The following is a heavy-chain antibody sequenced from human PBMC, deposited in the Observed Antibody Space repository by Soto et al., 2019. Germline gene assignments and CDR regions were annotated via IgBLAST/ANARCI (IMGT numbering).Heavy chain of an antibody. CDR3: AGYSGYEGGY. J-gene: IGHJ4*02. Sequence: SETLSLTCTVSGGSISSSSYYWGWIRQPPGKGLEWIGSIYYSGSTYYNPSLKSRVTISVDTSKNQFSLKLSSVTAADTAVYYCAGYSGYEGGYWGQGTLVTVSS. D-gene: IGHD5-12*01. CDR2: IYYSGST. V-gene: IGHV4-39*01. CDR1: GGSISSSSYY.